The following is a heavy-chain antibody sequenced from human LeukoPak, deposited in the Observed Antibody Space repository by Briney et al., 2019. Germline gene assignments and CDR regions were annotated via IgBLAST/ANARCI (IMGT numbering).Heavy chain of an antibody. CDR3: TTDGGRSGYYYGDY. V-gene: IGHV3-15*01. CDR2: IKSKTDGGTT. Sequence: GGSLRLSCAASGFTFSNAWMSWVRQAPGKGLEWVGRIKSKTDGGTTDYAAPVKGRFTISRDDSKNTLYLQMTSLKTEDTAVYYCTTDGGRSGYYYGDYWGQGTLVTVSS. CDR1: GFTFSNAW. D-gene: IGHD3-22*01. J-gene: IGHJ4*02.